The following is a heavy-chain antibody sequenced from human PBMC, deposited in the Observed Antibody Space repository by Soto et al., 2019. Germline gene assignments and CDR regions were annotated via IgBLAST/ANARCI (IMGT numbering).Heavy chain of an antibody. V-gene: IGHV3-7*03. J-gene: IGHJ4*02. CDR1: GFTFSHYW. CDR3: ARAGAGGKSHAWDY. D-gene: IGHD1-26*01. CDR2: IKQDGTET. Sequence: GGSLRLSCAASGFTFSHYWMTWVRQAPGKGLEWVAKIKQDGTETYYVDSVKGRFTISRDNAKNSLYLQMNSLKASDTAMYYCARAGAGGKSHAWDYWGQGTLVTVSS.